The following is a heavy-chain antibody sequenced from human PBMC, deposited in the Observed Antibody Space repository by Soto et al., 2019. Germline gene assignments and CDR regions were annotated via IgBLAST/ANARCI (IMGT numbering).Heavy chain of an antibody. CDR1: GYAFTSYA. CDR3: AREYSSSSWFDP. Sequence: GASVKVSCKASGYAFTSYAMHWVRQAPGQRLEWMGWINAGNGNTKYSQKFQGRVTITRDTSASTAYMELSSLRSEDTAVYYCAREYSSSSWFDPWGQGTLVTVSS. D-gene: IGHD6-6*01. J-gene: IGHJ5*02. V-gene: IGHV1-3*01. CDR2: INAGNGNT.